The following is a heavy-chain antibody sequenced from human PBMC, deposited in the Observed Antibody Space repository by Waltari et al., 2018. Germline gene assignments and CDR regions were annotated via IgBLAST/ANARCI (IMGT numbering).Heavy chain of an antibody. Sequence: QVQLQESGPGLVKPSETLSLTCTVSGGSISSYYWSWIRQPPGKGLEWIGYIYYSGSTNYNPSLKSRVTISVDTSKNQFSLKLGSVTAADTAVYYCARATQQWLFDYWGQGTLVTVSS. CDR2: IYYSGST. CDR3: ARATQQWLFDY. CDR1: GGSISSYY. J-gene: IGHJ4*02. D-gene: IGHD6-19*01. V-gene: IGHV4-59*01.